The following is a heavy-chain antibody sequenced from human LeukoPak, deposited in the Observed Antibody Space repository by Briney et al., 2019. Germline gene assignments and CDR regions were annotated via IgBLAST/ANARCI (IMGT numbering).Heavy chain of an antibody. D-gene: IGHD6-19*01. V-gene: IGHV3-23*01. CDR3: AKLWLVPSFGY. CDR1: GFTSSSYA. J-gene: IGHJ4*02. Sequence: GGSLRLSCAASGFTSSSYAMSWVRQAPGKGREWVSAISGSGGSTYYADSVKGRFTISRDNSKNTLYLQMNSLRAEDTAVYYCAKLWLVPSFGYWGQGTLVTVSS. CDR2: ISGSGGST.